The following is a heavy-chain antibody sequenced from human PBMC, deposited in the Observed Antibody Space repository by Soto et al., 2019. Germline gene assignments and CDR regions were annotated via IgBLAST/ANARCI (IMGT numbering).Heavy chain of an antibody. D-gene: IGHD6-13*01. J-gene: IGHJ6*02. CDR2: ISAYNGNT. CDR1: GYTFTSYG. V-gene: IGHV1-18*01. CDR3: ARDLKRGQLGYYCDGMDV. Sequence: GASVKVSCKASGYTFTSYGISWVRQAPGQGLEWMGWISAYNGNTNYAQKLQGRVTMTTDTSTSTAYMELRSLRSDDTAVYYCARDLKRGQLGYYCDGMDVWGQGTTVTVSS.